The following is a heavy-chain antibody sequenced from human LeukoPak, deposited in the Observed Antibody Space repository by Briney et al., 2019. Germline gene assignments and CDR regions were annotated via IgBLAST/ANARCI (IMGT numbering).Heavy chain of an antibody. CDR1: GFTFSNYD. J-gene: IGHJ4*02. CDR2: IDTAGDT. D-gene: IGHD6-19*01. Sequence: GGSLRLSCAASGFTFSNYDMHWVRQATGKGLEWVSAIDTAGDTYYPGSVKGRFTISRENAKNSLYLQVNSLRAEDTAVYYCARDPRDSSGWPYYFDYWGQGTLVTVSS. V-gene: IGHV3-13*01. CDR3: ARDPRDSSGWPYYFDY.